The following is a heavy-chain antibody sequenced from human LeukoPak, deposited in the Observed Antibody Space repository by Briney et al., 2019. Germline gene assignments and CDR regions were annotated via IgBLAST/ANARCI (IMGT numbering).Heavy chain of an antibody. Sequence: SETLSLTCTVSGGSISSYYWSWIRQPPGKGLEWIGYIYYSGSTNYNPSLKSRVTISVDTSKNQFSLKLSSVTAADTAVYYCARGTSRPSYVDYWGQGTLVTVSS. V-gene: IGHV4-59*01. CDR1: GGSISSYY. D-gene: IGHD3-16*01. J-gene: IGHJ4*02. CDR2: IYYSGST. CDR3: ARGTSRPSYVDY.